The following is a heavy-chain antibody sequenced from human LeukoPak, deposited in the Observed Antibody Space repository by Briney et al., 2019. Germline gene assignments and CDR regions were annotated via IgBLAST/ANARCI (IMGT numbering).Heavy chain of an antibody. Sequence: GGSLRLSCAASGFSFGGFGMNWVRQAPGKGLEWISYIGSSGSAGGNIYYAVSVKGRFTVSRDNAKDSLFLQMNSLQDADTAVYYCARAPTTYFTYYMDVWSKGTTVTVS. CDR1: GFSFGGFG. CDR3: ARAPTTYFTYYMDV. J-gene: IGHJ6*03. V-gene: IGHV3-48*02. D-gene: IGHD2-21*01. CDR2: IGSSGSAGGNI.